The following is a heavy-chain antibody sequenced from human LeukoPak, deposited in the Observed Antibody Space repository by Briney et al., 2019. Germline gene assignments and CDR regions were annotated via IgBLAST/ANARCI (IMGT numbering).Heavy chain of an antibody. J-gene: IGHJ5*02. CDR1: GGTFSSYA. CDR3: ARGEMATSWFDP. D-gene: IGHD5-24*01. CDR2: IIPIFGTA. Sequence: GAPVKVSCKASGGTFSSYAISWVRQAPGQGLEWMGGIIPIFGTANYAQKFQGRVTITTDESTSTAYMELSSLRSEDMAVYYCARGEMATSWFDPWGQGTLVTVSS. V-gene: IGHV1-69*05.